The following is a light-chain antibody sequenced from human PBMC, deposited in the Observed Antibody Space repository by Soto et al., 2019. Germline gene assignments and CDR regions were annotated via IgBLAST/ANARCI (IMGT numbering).Light chain of an antibody. CDR1: QSVSSY. CDR3: QQRSNWPVT. CDR2: DAS. V-gene: IGKV3-11*01. J-gene: IGKJ2*01. Sequence: EIVLTQSPATLSLSPGERATLSCRASQSVSSYLSWYQQKPGQAPRLLIYDASNTATGIPARFSGSGSGTDFTLTISSREPEDFAVYYCQQRSNWPVTFGQGTKLEIK.